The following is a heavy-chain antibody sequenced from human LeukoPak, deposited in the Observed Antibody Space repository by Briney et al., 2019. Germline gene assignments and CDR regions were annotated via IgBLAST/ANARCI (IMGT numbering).Heavy chain of an antibody. CDR2: ISGSGGST. CDR3: AKDKFPSSSWVGNAFDI. Sequence: PGGSLRLFCAASGFIFSNAWMSWVRQAPGKGLEWVSAISGSGGSTYYADSVKGRFTISRDNSKNTLYLQMNSLRAEDTAVYYCAKDKFPSSSWVGNAFDIWGQGTMVTVSS. J-gene: IGHJ3*02. CDR1: GFIFSNAW. D-gene: IGHD6-13*01. V-gene: IGHV3-23*01.